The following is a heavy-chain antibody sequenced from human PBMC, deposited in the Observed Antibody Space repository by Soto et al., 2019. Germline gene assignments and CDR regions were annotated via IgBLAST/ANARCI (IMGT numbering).Heavy chain of an antibody. J-gene: IGHJ4*02. CDR3: AADLPGHGSGYEFDY. V-gene: IGHV3-15*07. CDR1: GFTFSPAW. CDR2: IKSKADGGTT. Sequence: EVQLVESGGGLVKPGESLRLSCAASGFTFSPAWMNWVRLAPGKGLEWVGRIKSKADGGTTDYAAPVKGRFAISRDYSENTVYLQMNSLKIEDTAVYYWAADLPGHGSGYEFDYWGQGTLLTVSS. D-gene: IGHD3-22*01.